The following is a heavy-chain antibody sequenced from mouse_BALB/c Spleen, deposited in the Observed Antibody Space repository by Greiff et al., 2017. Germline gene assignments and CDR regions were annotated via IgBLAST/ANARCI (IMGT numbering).Heavy chain of an antibody. Sequence: VQRVESGPGLVQPSQSLSITCTVSGFSLTSYGVHWVRQSPGKGLEWLGVIWSGGSTDYNAAFISRLSISKDNSKSQVFFKMNSLQANDTAIYYCATPSGTSAWFAYGGKGTLVTVSA. CDR1: GFSLTSYG. CDR3: ATPSGTSAWFAY. D-gene: IGHD6-1*01. CDR2: IWSGGST. V-gene: IGHV2-2*02. J-gene: IGHJ3*01.